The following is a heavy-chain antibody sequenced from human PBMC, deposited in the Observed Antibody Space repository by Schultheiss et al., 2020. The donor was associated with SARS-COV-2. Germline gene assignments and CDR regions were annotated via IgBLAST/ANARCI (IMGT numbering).Heavy chain of an antibody. CDR3: AKALGEDIVVGDAFDI. Sequence: GESLKISCAASGFTFSSYWMHWVRQAPGKGLEWVSLISWDGGSTYYADSVKGRFTISRDNSKNTLYLQMNSLRAEDTAVYYCAKALGEDIVVGDAFDIWGQGTMVTVSS. CDR1: GFTFSSYW. J-gene: IGHJ3*02. D-gene: IGHD2-15*01. CDR2: ISWDGGST. V-gene: IGHV3-NL1*01.